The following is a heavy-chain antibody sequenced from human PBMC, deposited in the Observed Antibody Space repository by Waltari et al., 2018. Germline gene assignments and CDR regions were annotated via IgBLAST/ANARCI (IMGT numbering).Heavy chain of an antibody. J-gene: IGHJ5*02. CDR1: GGTFSSYA. CDR2: SIPSFGTA. CDR3: ARDHDNWNDVNWFDP. Sequence: QVQLVQSGAEVKKPGSSVKVSCKASGGTFSSYAISWVRQAPGQGLEWMGGSIPSFGTANYAQKFQGRVTIIADESTSTAYMELSSLRSEDTAVYYCARDHDNWNDVNWFDPWGQGTLVTVSS. D-gene: IGHD1-20*01. V-gene: IGHV1-69*13.